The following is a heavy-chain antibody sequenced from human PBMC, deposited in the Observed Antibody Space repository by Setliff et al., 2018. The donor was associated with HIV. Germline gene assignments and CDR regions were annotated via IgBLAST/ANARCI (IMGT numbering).Heavy chain of an antibody. CDR2: IDHSGNI. J-gene: IGHJ4*02. Sequence: SETLSLTCAVYGGSFNDYYWTWIRQPPGKGLEWIGEIDHSGNIKYHASLKSRVTISKDTSKNQISLKLRSVTAADTAVYYCARGSCSGCYLSDYWSLGTLVTVSS. V-gene: IGHV4-34*01. CDR3: ARGSCSGCYLSDY. CDR1: GGSFNDYY. D-gene: IGHD6-19*01.